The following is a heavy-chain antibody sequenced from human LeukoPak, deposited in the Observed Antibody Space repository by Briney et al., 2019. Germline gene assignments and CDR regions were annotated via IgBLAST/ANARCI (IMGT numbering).Heavy chain of an antibody. D-gene: IGHD3-16*02. J-gene: IGHJ4*02. CDR2: ISYDGSNK. CDR3: ARDRRDTYYDYVWGSYRYYFDY. CDR1: GFTFSSYA. V-gene: IGHV3-30-3*01. Sequence: GGSLRLSCAASGFTFSSYAMHWVRQAPGKGLEWVAVISYDGSNKYYADSVKGRFTISRDNSKNTLYLQMNSLRAEDTAVYYCARDRRDTYYDYVWGSYRYYFDYWGQGTLVTVSS.